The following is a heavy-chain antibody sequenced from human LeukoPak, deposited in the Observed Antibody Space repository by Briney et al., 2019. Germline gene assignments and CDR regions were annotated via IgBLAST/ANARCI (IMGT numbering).Heavy chain of an antibody. CDR2: IKQDGSEK. D-gene: IGHD7-27*01. CDR3: GRFTRSGDSVY. J-gene: IGHJ4*02. Sequence: GGSLRLSCAASGFTFSSYWMSWVRQAPGKGLEWVANIKQDGSEKQYVDSVKGRFAISRDSAENSLYLQMNGLKAEDTAVYYCGRFTRSGDSVYWGQGTLVTVSS. V-gene: IGHV3-7*04. CDR1: GFTFSSYW.